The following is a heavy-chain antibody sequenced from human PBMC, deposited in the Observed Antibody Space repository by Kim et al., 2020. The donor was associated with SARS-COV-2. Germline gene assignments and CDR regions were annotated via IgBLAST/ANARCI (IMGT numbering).Heavy chain of an antibody. CDR2: IWYDGSNK. Sequence: GGSLRLSCAVSGFTFSSYGMHWVRQAPGKGLEWVAVIWYDGSNKYYADSVKGRFTISRDNSKNTLYLQMNSLRAEDTAVYYCARDQAGYCSSTSCFRYYYYYYGMDVWGQGTTVTVSS. D-gene: IGHD2-2*01. CDR3: ARDQAGYCSSTSCFRYYYYYYGMDV. V-gene: IGHV3-33*01. J-gene: IGHJ6*02. CDR1: GFTFSSYG.